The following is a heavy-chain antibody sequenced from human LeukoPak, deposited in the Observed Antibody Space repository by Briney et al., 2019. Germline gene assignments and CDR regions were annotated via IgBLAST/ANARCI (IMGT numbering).Heavy chain of an antibody. V-gene: IGHV4-34*01. Sequence: TSETLSLTCTVSGGSISTYYWSWIRQPPGKGLEWIGEINHSGSTNYNPSLKSRVTISVDTSKNQFSLKLSSVTAADTAVYYCAREWDDYGGNSGDSYWGQGTLVTVSS. D-gene: IGHD4-23*01. CDR3: AREWDDYGGNSGDSY. J-gene: IGHJ4*02. CDR2: INHSGST. CDR1: GGSISTYY.